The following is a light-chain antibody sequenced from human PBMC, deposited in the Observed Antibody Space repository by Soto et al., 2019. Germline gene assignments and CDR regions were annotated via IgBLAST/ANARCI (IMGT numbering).Light chain of an antibody. CDR1: SSDIGRYPF. CDR3: CSYATRHYI. J-gene: IGLJ2*01. CDR2: DVT. Sequence: QSALTQPRSVSGSPGQSVTISCTGTSSDIGRYPFVSWYQQHPGKAPKLLMSDVTKRPSGVPDRFSGSKSGNTASLTISGLQAEDDADYYCCSYATRHYIFGGGTKVTVL. V-gene: IGLV2-11*01.